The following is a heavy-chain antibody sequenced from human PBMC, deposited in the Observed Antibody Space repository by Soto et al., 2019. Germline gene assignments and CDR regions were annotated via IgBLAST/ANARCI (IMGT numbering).Heavy chain of an antibody. D-gene: IGHD1-26*01. V-gene: IGHV3-33*01. CDR1: GFTFSSYG. J-gene: IGHJ4*02. CDR2: IWYDGSNK. Sequence: LRLSCAASGFTFSSYGMHWVRQAPGKGLEWVAVIWYDGSNKYYADSVKGRFTISRDNSKNTLYLQMNSLRAEDTAVYYCARDVGATAWFFDYRGQGTLVTVSS. CDR3: ARDVGATAWFFDY.